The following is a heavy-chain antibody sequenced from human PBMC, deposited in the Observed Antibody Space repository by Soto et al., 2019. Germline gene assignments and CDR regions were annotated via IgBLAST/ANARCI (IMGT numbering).Heavy chain of an antibody. CDR2: IYYSGST. CDR1: GGSISSYY. J-gene: IGHJ6*02. D-gene: IGHD6-13*01. Sequence: PSETLSLTCTVSGGSISSYYWSWIRQPPGKGLEWIGYIYYSGSTHYNPALKSRATTSVDTSKNAFPQKLTSVTAANTAVYCSGSSYNSSWYKYGMDVWGQGTTVTVSS. V-gene: IGHV4-59*01. CDR3: GSSYNSSWYKYGMDV.